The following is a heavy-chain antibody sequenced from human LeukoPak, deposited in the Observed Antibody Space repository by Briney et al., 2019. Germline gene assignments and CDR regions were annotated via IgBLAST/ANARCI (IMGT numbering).Heavy chain of an antibody. V-gene: IGHV3-66*04. Sequence: GGSLRLSCAASGFTVSIKYMSWVRQAPGKGLEWVSVIFSGGSTNYADSVKGRFTISRDNSKNTLFLQMNGLRAEDTAVYYCASQTYYYGSGTYSTYLDYGMDVWGQGTTVTVSS. CDR1: GFTVSIKY. CDR2: IFSGGST. J-gene: IGHJ6*02. CDR3: ASQTYYYGSGTYSTYLDYGMDV. D-gene: IGHD3-22*01.